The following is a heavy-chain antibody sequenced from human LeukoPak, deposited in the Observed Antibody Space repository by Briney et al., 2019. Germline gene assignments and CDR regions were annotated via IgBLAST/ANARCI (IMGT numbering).Heavy chain of an antibody. Sequence: KPSETLSLTCAVYGGSFSGYYWSWIRQPPGKGQEWIGEINHSGSTNYNPSLKSRVTISVDTSKNQLSLKLSSVTAADTAVYYCARGSKSLGYCTNGVCYHEYAYYYYYYYMDVWGKGTTVTVSS. V-gene: IGHV4-34*01. D-gene: IGHD2-8*01. CDR2: INHSGST. CDR3: ARGSKSLGYCTNGVCYHEYAYYYYYYYMDV. J-gene: IGHJ6*03. CDR1: GGSFSGYY.